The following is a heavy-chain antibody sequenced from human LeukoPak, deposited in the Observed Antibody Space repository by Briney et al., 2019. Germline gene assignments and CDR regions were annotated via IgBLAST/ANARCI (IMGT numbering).Heavy chain of an antibody. J-gene: IGHJ4*02. V-gene: IGHV3-30*04. CDR1: GFTFSSYA. CDR3: AKDFSRIAEYYFHY. CDR2: ISYDGSNK. Sequence: GGSLRLSCAASGFTFSSYAMHWVRQAPGKGLEWVAVISYDGSNKYYADSVKGRFTISRDISKSTVYLQMNSLRPDDTALYYCAKDFSRIAEYYFHYWGQGTLVTVSS. D-gene: IGHD6-13*01.